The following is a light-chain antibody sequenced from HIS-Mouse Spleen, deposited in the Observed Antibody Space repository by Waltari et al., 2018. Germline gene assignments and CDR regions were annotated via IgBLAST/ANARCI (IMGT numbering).Light chain of an antibody. CDR1: SRDVGGYNY. CDR2: DVS. J-gene: IGLJ1*01. CDR3: SSYTSSSTYV. Sequence: QSALTQPASVSGSPGQSITISCPGTSRDVGGYNYVSWDQQHPGKAPKLMIYDVSNRPSGVSNRFSGSKSGNTASLTISGLQAEDEADYYCSSYTSSSTYVFGTGTKVTVL. V-gene: IGLV2-14*03.